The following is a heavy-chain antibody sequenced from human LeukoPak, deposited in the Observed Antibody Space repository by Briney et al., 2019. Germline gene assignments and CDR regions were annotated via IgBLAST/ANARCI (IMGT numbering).Heavy chain of an antibody. V-gene: IGHV5-10-1*01. Sequence: GESLKISCKGSGYSFTSDWITWVRQMPGKGLEWMGRIDPSDSYTNYNPSSQGHVTISADKSISTAYLQWSSLKASDTAMHYCARHNSGWSFDYWGQGTLVTVSS. CDR1: GYSFTSDW. J-gene: IGHJ4*02. CDR2: IDPSDSYT. CDR3: ARHNSGWSFDY. D-gene: IGHD6-19*01.